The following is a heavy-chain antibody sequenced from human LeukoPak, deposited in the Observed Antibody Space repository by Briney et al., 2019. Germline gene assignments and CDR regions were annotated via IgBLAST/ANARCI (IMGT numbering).Heavy chain of an antibody. V-gene: IGHV3-11*05. CDR1: TFTFSDDY. CDR3: ATERLGIFEF. CDR2: ISPGSSYK. D-gene: IGHD3-3*01. Sequence: PGGSLRLSCTASTFTFSDDYMGWIRQAPGKGPEWVSSISPGSSYKFCADSVEGRFIISRDDAKNSVYLQMNNLRVDDTAVYYCATERLGIFEFWGQGSLVTVSS. J-gene: IGHJ4*02.